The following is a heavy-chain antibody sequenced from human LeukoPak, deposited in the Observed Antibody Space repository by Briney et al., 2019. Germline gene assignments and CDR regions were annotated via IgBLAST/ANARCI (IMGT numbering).Heavy chain of an antibody. Sequence: PGRSLRLSRAGSGFTFSTYGMHWVRQTPGKGLDWVALISYDGSNKYYTDSVKGRFTISRDNSKNTLYLQMNSLRPEDTAVYYCAKELKPMIVVADLFDYWGQGTLVTVSS. CDR3: AKELKPMIVVADLFDY. J-gene: IGHJ4*02. CDR1: GFTFSTYG. D-gene: IGHD3-22*01. V-gene: IGHV3-30*18. CDR2: ISYDGSNK.